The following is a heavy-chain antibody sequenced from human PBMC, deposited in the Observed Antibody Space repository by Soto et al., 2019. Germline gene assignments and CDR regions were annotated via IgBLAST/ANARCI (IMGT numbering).Heavy chain of an antibody. CDR3: ALNYDILTGYPNDNYYFDY. V-gene: IGHV3-53*04. CDR1: GFTVSSNY. J-gene: IGHJ4*02. CDR2: IYSGGST. D-gene: IGHD3-9*01. Sequence: GSLRLSCAASGFTVSSNYMSWVRQAPGKGLEWVSVIYSGGSTYYADSVKGRFTISRHNSKNTLYLQMNSLRAEDTAVYYCALNYDILTGYPNDNYYFDYWGQGTLVTVSS.